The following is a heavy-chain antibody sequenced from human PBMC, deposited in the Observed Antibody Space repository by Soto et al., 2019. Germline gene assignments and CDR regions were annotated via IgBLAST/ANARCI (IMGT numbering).Heavy chain of an antibody. Sequence: SETLSLTCTVSGGSSISGGYFWSWIRQHPGKGLEWIGYIYSSGSTHYNPSLKSRVTISVDTSKNQFSLKLSSVTAADTAVYYCARGIPIAMVTGGNWFDPWGQGTLVTVSS. V-gene: IGHV4-31*03. CDR2: IYSSGST. CDR1: GGSSISGGYF. J-gene: IGHJ5*02. CDR3: ARGIPIAMVTGGNWFDP. D-gene: IGHD5-18*01.